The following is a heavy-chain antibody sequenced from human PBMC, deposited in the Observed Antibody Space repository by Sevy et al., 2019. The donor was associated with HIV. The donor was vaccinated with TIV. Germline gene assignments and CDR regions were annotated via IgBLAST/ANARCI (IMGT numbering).Heavy chain of an antibody. D-gene: IGHD1-26*01. J-gene: IGHJ4*02. V-gene: IGHV3-7*03. CDR2: MKHDGSEK. Sequence: GGSLRLSCATSGFTFSDYWMTWVRQAPGKGLEWVAFMKHDGSEKSDVDSVKGRFTISRDNAKKSLDLQMNSLRVEDTAVYYCVRAGLGACFDYRGQGTLVTVSS. CDR3: VRAGLGACFDY. CDR1: GFTFSDYW.